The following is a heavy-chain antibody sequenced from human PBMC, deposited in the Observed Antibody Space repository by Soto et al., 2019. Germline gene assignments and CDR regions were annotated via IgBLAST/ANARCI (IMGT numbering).Heavy chain of an antibody. D-gene: IGHD3-16*01. CDR2: MNPNSGNT. CDR1: GYTFNTYD. V-gene: IGHV1-8*01. Sequence: QVQLEQSGAEVKKPGASVMVSCKASGYTFNTYDINWVRQATGQGLEWMGWMNPNSGNTGYAQKFQGRVAMTRDTSTSTAYMELISLTSEDTAVYYCARGWGRWPHEKPGDYWGQGTLVTVSS. J-gene: IGHJ4*02. CDR3: ARGWGRWPHEKPGDY.